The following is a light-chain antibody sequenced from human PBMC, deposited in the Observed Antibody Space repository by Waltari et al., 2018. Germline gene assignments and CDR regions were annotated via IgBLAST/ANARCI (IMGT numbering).Light chain of an antibody. CDR3: SSYTSSGTPYV. Sequence: QSALTQPASVSGSPGQSITISCTGTSSDVGGHNYVSWYQQHPGKAPKLIIYDVTDRPSGVSDRFSGSKFGNTASLTISWLQAEDEADYYCSSYTSSGTPYVFGTGTSVTVL. CDR2: DVT. J-gene: IGLJ1*01. V-gene: IGLV2-14*03. CDR1: SSDVGGHNY.